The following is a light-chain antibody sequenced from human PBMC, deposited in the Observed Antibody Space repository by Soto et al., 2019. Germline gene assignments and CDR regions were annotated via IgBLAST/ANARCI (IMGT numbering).Light chain of an antibody. CDR3: QQFKSYPLT. Sequence: IQLTQSPSSLSASVGDRVTITCRASQGISSNLAWYQQKPGKVPKLLISAASTLQSGVPSRLSGSGSGTDFTLTISSLQPEELATYDCQQFKSYPLTVGGGTKVEIK. CDR2: AAS. CDR1: QGISSN. V-gene: IGKV1-9*01. J-gene: IGKJ4*01.